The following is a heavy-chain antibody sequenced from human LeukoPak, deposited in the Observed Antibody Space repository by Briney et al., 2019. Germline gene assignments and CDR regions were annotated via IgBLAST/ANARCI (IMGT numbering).Heavy chain of an antibody. D-gene: IGHD3-22*01. CDR3: ARETYDSSGYPPGHFDY. J-gene: IGHJ4*02. V-gene: IGHV4-59*01. Sequence: PSETLSLTCTVSGGSISSYYWSWIRQPPGKGLEWIGYIYYSGSTNYNPSLKSRVTISVDTSKNQFSLKLSSVTAADTAVYYCARETYDSSGYPPGHFDYWGQGTLVTVSS. CDR2: IYYSGST. CDR1: GGSISSYY.